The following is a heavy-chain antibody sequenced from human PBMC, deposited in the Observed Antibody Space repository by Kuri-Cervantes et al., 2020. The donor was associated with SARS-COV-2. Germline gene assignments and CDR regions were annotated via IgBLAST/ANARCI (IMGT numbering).Heavy chain of an antibody. J-gene: IGHJ5*02. D-gene: IGHD2/OR15-2a*01. V-gene: IGHV4-4*07. Sequence: SETLSLTCTVSGASISNSYWNWIRHPAGKPLQWIGRISGRGDTIYNPSLKSRASMSVVTSKNQFSLMLTSVTAADTAVYYCVGVLSNWFDPWGQGTLVTVYS. CDR3: VGVLSNWFDP. CDR1: GASISNSY. CDR2: ISGRGDT.